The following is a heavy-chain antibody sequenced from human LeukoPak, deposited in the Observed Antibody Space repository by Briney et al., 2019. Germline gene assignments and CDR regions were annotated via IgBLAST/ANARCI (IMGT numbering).Heavy chain of an antibody. Sequence: TLSLTCTVSGGSISSGASGWGWIRQHPKRGLEWVGYINHSGTTYYNPSLGSRVTMSVDTSKNQFSLKLSSVTAAESAVYYCARAARQGFTMIVVPFFYFDLWGRGTLVTVSS. V-gene: IGHV4-31*03. J-gene: IGHJ2*01. CDR3: ARAARQGFTMIVVPFFYFDL. D-gene: IGHD3-22*01. CDR2: INHSGTT. CDR1: GGSISSGASG.